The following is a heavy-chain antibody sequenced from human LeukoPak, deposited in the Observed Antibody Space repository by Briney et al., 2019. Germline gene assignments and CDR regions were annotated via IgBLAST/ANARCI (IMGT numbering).Heavy chain of an antibody. CDR1: GGSVSSYY. D-gene: IGHD2-2*01. J-gene: IGHJ3*02. V-gene: IGHV4-59*02. Sequence: PSGTLSLTCTVSGGSVSSYYWSWIRRPPGGGLEWIAYLSHSGSSDSNPSLTSRVTTLVDTSKNQFSLKLTSVTAADTAVYYCARARYANAWYAFDIWGHGTMVTVSP. CDR3: ARARYANAWYAFDI. CDR2: LSHSGSS.